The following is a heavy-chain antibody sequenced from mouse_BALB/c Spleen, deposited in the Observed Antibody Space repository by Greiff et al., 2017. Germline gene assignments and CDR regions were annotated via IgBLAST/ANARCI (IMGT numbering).Heavy chain of an antibody. J-gene: IGHJ4*01. CDR1: GFTFSSYY. V-gene: IGHV5-6-2*01. CDR3: ERRGTTVIEGAMDY. CDR2: INSNGGST. D-gene: IGHD1-1*01. Sequence: EVKVEESGGGLVKPGGSLKLSCAASGFTFSSYYMSWVRQTPEKRLELVAAINSNGGSTYYPDTVKGRFTISRDNAKNTLYLQMSSLKSEDTALYYCERRGTTVIEGAMDYWGQGTSVTVSS.